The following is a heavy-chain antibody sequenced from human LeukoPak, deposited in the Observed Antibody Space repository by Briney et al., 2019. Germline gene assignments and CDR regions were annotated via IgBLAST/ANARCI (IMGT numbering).Heavy chain of an antibody. J-gene: IGHJ3*02. CDR2: INPSGGST. CDR3: AREGAMNLGSSWQRHAFDI. V-gene: IGHV1-46*01. D-gene: IGHD6-13*01. CDR1: GYTFTGYY. Sequence: GASVKVSCKASGYTFTGYYMHWVRQAPGQGLEWMGIINPSGGSTSYAQKFQGRVTMTRDTSTSTVYMELSSLRSEDTAVYYCAREGAMNLGSSWQRHAFDIWGQGTMVTVSS.